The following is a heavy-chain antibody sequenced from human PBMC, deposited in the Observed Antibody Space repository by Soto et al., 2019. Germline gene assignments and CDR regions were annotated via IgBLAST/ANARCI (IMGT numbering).Heavy chain of an antibody. D-gene: IGHD1-1*01. V-gene: IGHV4-4*02. CDR1: GGSISSSNW. Sequence: PSETLSLTCVVSGGSISSSNWWSWVRQPPGKGLEWIGEIYHSGTTNYSPSLKSRVIISADMSKNHFSLTLTSVTAADTAVYYCVFPETADFDYWAQGTPVT. CDR3: VFPETADFDY. J-gene: IGHJ4*02. CDR2: IYHSGTT.